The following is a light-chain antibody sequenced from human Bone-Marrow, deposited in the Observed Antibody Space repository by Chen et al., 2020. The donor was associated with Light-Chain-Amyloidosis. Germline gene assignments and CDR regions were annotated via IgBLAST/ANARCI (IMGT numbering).Light chain of an antibody. CDR1: NIGTTS. V-gene: IGLV3-21*02. CDR2: DDS. J-gene: IGLJ3*02. CDR3: QVWDRSSDRPV. Sequence: SYVLTQPSSVSVAPGQTATIACGGHNIGTTSVHWYQQTPGQAPLLVVYDDSDRPSGIPARLAGSNSGNTATRTISGVEAGDEADYYCQVWDRSSDRPVFGGRTKLTVL.